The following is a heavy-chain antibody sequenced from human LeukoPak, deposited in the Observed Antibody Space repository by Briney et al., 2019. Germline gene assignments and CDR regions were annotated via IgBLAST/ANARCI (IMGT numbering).Heavy chain of an antibody. CDR3: ARRGLWFGESYYYYGMDV. Sequence: ASVKVSCKASGYTFTSYYMHWVRQAPGQGLEWMGIINPSGGSTSYAQKFQGRVTMTRDTSTSTVYMELSSLRSEDTAVYYCARRGLWFGESYYYYGMDVWGQGTTVTVSS. J-gene: IGHJ6*02. CDR2: INPSGGST. D-gene: IGHD3-10*01. V-gene: IGHV1-46*01. CDR1: GYTFTSYY.